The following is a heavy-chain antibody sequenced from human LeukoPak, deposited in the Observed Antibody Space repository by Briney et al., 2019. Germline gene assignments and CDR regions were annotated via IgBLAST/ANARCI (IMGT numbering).Heavy chain of an antibody. CDR2: IYHRGST. Sequence: SETLSLTCTVSGGSITYYYWTWIRQPPGKGLEWIGYIYHRGSTNYNPSLKSRVTISVDTSKNQFSLKLTSVTAADTAVYYCARARTQQQWSSMDVWGQGTTVTVSS. V-gene: IGHV4-59*01. J-gene: IGHJ6*02. CDR1: GGSITYYY. D-gene: IGHD5-18*01. CDR3: ARARTQQQWSSMDV.